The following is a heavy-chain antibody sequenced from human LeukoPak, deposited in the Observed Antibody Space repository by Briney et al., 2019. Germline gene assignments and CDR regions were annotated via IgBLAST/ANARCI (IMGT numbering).Heavy chain of an antibody. CDR3: VRGRSWFDY. J-gene: IGHJ5*01. V-gene: IGHV5-51*01. Sequence: GESLKIYCQVSGYTFTSYWIGWVRQMPGKGLEWMGIIYPDDSDTKYSPSFQGQVSISVDRTFNTAYLQWSSLKASDSAMYYCVRGRSWFDYWGQGTLVIVST. CDR1: GYTFTSYW. D-gene: IGHD1-26*01. CDR2: IYPDDSDT.